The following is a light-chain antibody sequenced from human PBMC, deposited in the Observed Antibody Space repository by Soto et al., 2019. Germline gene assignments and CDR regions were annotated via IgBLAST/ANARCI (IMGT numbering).Light chain of an antibody. CDR1: QSVSSSY. V-gene: IGKV3-20*01. CDR2: GAS. Sequence: EIVLTQSPGTLSLSPGERATLSCRASQSVSSSYLAWYQQKPGQAPRLLIYGASSRATGIPDRFSGSGSATAFTITISRLEPEDFAVYYCQQYGSSPLYTFGQGTKLEIK. CDR3: QQYGSSPLYT. J-gene: IGKJ2*01.